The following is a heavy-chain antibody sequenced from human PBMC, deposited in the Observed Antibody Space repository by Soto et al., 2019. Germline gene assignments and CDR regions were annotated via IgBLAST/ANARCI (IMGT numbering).Heavy chain of an antibody. J-gene: IGHJ1*01. D-gene: IGHD1-26*01. V-gene: IGHV3-48*01. CDR1: GFTFSSYS. CDR3: AREVDFQH. Sequence: EVQLVESGGGLVQPGGSLRLSCAASGFTFSSYSMNWVRQAPGKGLEWVSYISSSSTIYYADSVKGRFTISRDNAKNSLYLQMNSLRAEDTAVYYCAREVDFQHWGQGTLVTVSS. CDR2: ISSSSTI.